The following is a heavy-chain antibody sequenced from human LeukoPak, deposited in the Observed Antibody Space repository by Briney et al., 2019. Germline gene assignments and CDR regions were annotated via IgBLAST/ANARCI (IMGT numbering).Heavy chain of an antibody. V-gene: IGHV3-23*01. CDR2: ISGSGGST. J-gene: IGHJ4*02. D-gene: IGHD3-16*01. CDR3: ARKLWHRNDC. CDR1: GFTFSSYA. Sequence: GGSLRLSCAASGFTFSSYAMSWVRQAPGKGLEWVSAISGSGGSTYYADSVKGRFTVSRDNFKNTLYLQMNSLRAEDTALYYCARKLWHRNDCWGQGTLVTVSS.